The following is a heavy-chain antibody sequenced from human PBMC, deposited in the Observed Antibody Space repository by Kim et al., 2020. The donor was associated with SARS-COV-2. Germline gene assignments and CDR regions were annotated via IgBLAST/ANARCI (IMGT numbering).Heavy chain of an antibody. CDR1: GYTFTSYG. CDR3: ARGSVGSSGPVDNWFDP. CDR2: ISAYNGNT. V-gene: IGHV1-18*01. D-gene: IGHD6-19*01. J-gene: IGHJ5*02. Sequence: ASVKVSCKASGYTFTSYGISWVRQAPGQGLEWMGWISAYNGNTNYAQKLQGRVTMTTDTSTSTAYMELRSLRSDDTAVYYCARGSVGSSGPVDNWFDPWGQGTLVTVSS.